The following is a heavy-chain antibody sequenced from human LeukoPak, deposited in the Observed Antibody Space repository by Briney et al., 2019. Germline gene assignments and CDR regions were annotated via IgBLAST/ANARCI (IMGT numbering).Heavy chain of an antibody. CDR1: GFTFTSSA. CDR2: IVVGSGNT. CDR3: AADPSTYYYDSRGYCAFDI. J-gene: IGHJ3*02. Sequence: GTSVKVSCKASGFTFTSSAMQWVRQARGQRLEWIGWIVVGSGNTNYAQKFQERVTITRDMSTSTAYMELSSLRSEDTAVYYCAADPSTYYYDSRGYCAFDIWAKGKMAPVFS. D-gene: IGHD3-22*01. V-gene: IGHV1-58*02.